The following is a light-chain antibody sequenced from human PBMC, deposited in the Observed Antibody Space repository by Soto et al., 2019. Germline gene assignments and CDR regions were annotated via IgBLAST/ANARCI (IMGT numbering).Light chain of an antibody. CDR3: QQYNNWPMYT. CDR1: QSAGNN. V-gene: IGKV3-15*01. Sequence: EIVMTQSPATLSVSPGERATLSCRASQSAGNNLAWYQQKPGQAPRLLIYDASTRATGIPARFSGSGSGAEFTLTISSLQSEDFAVYYCQQYNNWPMYTFGQGTKVDIK. J-gene: IGKJ2*01. CDR2: DAS.